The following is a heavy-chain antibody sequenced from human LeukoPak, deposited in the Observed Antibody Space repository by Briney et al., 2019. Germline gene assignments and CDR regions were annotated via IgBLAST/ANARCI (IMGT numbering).Heavy chain of an antibody. J-gene: IGHJ4*02. Sequence: GGSLRLSCAASGFTFSSYAMSWVRQAPGKGLEWASAISGSGGSTYYADSVKGRFTISRDNSKNTLYLEMNSMRDEDTAVYYCAKWEYCSGGSCYSGFDYWGQGTLVTVSS. CDR3: AKWEYCSGGSCYSGFDY. CDR2: ISGSGGST. V-gene: IGHV3-23*01. CDR1: GFTFSSYA. D-gene: IGHD2-15*01.